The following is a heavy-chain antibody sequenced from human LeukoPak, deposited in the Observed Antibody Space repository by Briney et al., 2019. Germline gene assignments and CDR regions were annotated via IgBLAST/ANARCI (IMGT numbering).Heavy chain of an antibody. V-gene: IGHV1-2*02. CDR3: ARTAGDGYITD. Sequence: ASVNVSCTAFGYTFTAYYLHWVRQAPGQGLEWMGWMYPNSGDTHYAQKFQGRVTMTRDASISTAYMELSSLRSDDTAMYYCARTAGDGYITDRGQGTLVTVSS. CDR1: GYTFTAYY. D-gene: IGHD5-24*01. CDR2: MYPNSGDT. J-gene: IGHJ4*02.